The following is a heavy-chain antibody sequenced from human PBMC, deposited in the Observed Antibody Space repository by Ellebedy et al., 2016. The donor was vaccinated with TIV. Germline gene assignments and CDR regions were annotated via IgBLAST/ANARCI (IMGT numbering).Heavy chain of an antibody. V-gene: IGHV3-48*03. D-gene: IGHD3-10*01. CDR1: GFTFSDYD. CDR3: TRKRTYYGSGSFAYGMDV. J-gene: IGHJ6*02. CDR2: ISLSGSFI. Sequence: PGGSLRLSCAASGFTFSDYDMNWVRQGPGKGLEWVSYISLSGSFIYYADSVKGRFTISRDNAKNSLYLQMSSLRAEDTAVYYCTRKRTYYGSGSFAYGMDVWGPGTTVTVSS.